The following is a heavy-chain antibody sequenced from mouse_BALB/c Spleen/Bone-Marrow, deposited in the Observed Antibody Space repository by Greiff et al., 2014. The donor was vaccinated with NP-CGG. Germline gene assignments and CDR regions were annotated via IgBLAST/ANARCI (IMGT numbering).Heavy chain of an antibody. V-gene: IGHV1-14*01. Sequence: EVKVVESGPELVKPGASVKMSCKASGYTFTSYVMHWVKQKPGQGLEWIGYIIPSNDVTKYNEKFKGKATLTSDKSSSTAYMELSSLTSEDSAVYYCARKRGGAMDYWGPGTSVTVSS. CDR2: IIPSNDVT. J-gene: IGHJ4*01. CDR1: GYTFTSYV. CDR3: ARKRGGAMDY.